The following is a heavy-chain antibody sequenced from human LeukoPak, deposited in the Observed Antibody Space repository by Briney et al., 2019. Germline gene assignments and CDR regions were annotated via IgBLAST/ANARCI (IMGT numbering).Heavy chain of an antibody. D-gene: IGHD3-16*01. CDR3: ARVKVGGYYFDY. Sequence: PSETLSLTCTVSGGSISSYYWSWIRQPPGKGLEWIGYIYYSGSTNYNPSLESRVTISVDTSKNQFSLKLSSVTAADTAVYYCARVKVGGYYFDYWGQGTLVTVSS. CDR1: GGSISSYY. CDR2: IYYSGST. J-gene: IGHJ4*02. V-gene: IGHV4-59*01.